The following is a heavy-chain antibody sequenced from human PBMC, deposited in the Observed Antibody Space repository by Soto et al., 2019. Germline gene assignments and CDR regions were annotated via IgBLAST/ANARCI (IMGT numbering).Heavy chain of an antibody. CDR2: ISYDGSNK. CDR1: GFTFSSYA. V-gene: IGHV3-30-3*01. J-gene: IGHJ6*02. D-gene: IGHD3-3*01. Sequence: GSLRLSCAASGFTFSSYAMHWVRQAPGKGLEWVAVISYDGSNKYYADSVKGRFTISRDNSKNTLYLQMNSLRAEDTAVYYCARDIERSITIFGVAHYYYGMDVWGQGTTVTVSS. CDR3: ARDIERSITIFGVAHYYYGMDV.